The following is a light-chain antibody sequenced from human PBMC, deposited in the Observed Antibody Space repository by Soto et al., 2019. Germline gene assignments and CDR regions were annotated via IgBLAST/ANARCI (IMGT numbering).Light chain of an antibody. Sequence: NFMLTQPHSVSESPGKTVTISCTRSSGSIASNYVQWYQQRPGSSPTTVIYEDNQNPSGVPDRFSGSIDSSSNSASLTISGLKTEDEADYYCQSYDSSSVVFGGGTKLTVL. CDR1: SGSIASNY. J-gene: IGLJ2*01. V-gene: IGLV6-57*01. CDR2: EDN. CDR3: QSYDSSSVV.